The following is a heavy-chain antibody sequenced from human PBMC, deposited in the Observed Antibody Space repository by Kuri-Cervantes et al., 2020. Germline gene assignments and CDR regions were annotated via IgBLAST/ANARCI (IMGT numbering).Heavy chain of an antibody. CDR3: AKDSVGIGDLGDCSLGP. CDR2: MNANSGNT. D-gene: IGHD2-15*01. V-gene: IGHV1-18*01. Sequence: ASVKVSCRASGYTFTGYDINWVRQATGQGLEWMGWMNANSGNTDYAQKLQGRVTMTTDTSTSTAHMELKSLRSDDTAVYYCAKDSVGIGDLGDCSLGPWGQGTLVTVSS. J-gene: IGHJ5*02. CDR1: GYTFTGYD.